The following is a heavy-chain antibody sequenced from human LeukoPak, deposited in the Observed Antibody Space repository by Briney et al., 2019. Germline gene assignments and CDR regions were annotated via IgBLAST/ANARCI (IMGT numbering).Heavy chain of an antibody. V-gene: IGHV4-34*01. J-gene: IGHJ4*02. Sequence: SETLSLTCAVYGGSFSGYYWSWIRQPPGKGLEWIGEINHSGSTNYNPSLKSRVTISVGTSKNQFSLKLSSVTAADTAVYYCARGRDIVVVPAALDFDYWGQGTLVTVSS. CDR3: ARGRDIVVVPAALDFDY. CDR1: GGSFSGYY. D-gene: IGHD2-2*01. CDR2: INHSGST.